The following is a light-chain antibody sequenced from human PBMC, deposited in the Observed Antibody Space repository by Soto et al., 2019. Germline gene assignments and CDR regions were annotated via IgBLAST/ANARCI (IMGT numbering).Light chain of an antibody. Sequence: DIQMTQTPSSLSASVGDRVIITCRASQTISSHLNWYQQKPGKAPNPLVYAASSLQSGVPSRFTGSGSGTDFTLTISSLQPEDFATYFCQQSYTTPITFGQGTRLEI. J-gene: IGKJ5*01. V-gene: IGKV1-39*01. CDR3: QQSYTTPIT. CDR1: QTISSH. CDR2: AAS.